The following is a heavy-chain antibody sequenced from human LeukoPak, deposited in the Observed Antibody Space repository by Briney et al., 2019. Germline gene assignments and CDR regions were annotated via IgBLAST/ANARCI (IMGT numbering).Heavy chain of an antibody. CDR3: ARHPDGDYYFDY. CDR1: GGSISSGGYS. Sequence: PSETLSLTCAVSGGSISSGGYSWSWIRQPPGKGLEWIGSIYYSGSTYYNPSLKSRVTISVDTSKNQFSLKLSSVTAADTAVYYCARHPDGDYYFDYWGQGTLVTVSS. CDR2: IYYSGST. D-gene: IGHD4-17*01. V-gene: IGHV4-39*01. J-gene: IGHJ4*02.